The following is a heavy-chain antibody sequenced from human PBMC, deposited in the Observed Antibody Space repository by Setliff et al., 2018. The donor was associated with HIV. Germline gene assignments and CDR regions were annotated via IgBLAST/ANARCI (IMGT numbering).Heavy chain of an antibody. CDR1: GGSISIYY. CDR2: IYASGST. V-gene: IGHV4-59*08. Sequence: SETLSLTCTVSGGSISIYYWSWIRQPPGKGLEWIGYIYASGSTNYSPSLKSRVTISVDTSKNQFSLKLKSVTAADTAVYFCARHVYSSGWGYVYHLDSWGQGTLVTVSS. CDR3: ARHVYSSGWGYVYHLDS. D-gene: IGHD6-19*01. J-gene: IGHJ4*02.